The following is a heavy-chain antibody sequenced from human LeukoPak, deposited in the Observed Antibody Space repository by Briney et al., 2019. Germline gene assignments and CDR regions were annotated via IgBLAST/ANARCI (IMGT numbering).Heavy chain of an antibody. CDR2: INPNSGGT. CDR3: ARAVARGDYALYYYYGMDV. D-gene: IGHD4-17*01. J-gene: IGHJ6*02. CDR1: GYTFTSYG. Sequence: GASVKVSCKASGYTFTSYGISWVRQAPGQGLEWMGWINPNSGGTNYAQKFQGWVTMTRDTSISTAYMELSRLRSDDTAVYYCARAVARGDYALYYYYGMDVWGQGTTVTVSS. V-gene: IGHV1-2*04.